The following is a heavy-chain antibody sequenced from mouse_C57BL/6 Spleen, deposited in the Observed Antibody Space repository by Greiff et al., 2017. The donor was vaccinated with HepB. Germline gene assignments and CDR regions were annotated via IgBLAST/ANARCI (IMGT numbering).Heavy chain of an antibody. CDR2: IYPGDGDT. D-gene: IGHD1-1*01. CDR1: GYAFSSSW. CDR3: AREDYYGTPFAY. J-gene: IGHJ3*01. V-gene: IGHV1-82*01. Sequence: QVQLQQSGPELVKPGASVKISCKASGYAFSSSWMNWVKQRPGKGLEWIGRIYPGDGDTNYNGKFKGKATLTAYKSSSTAYMQLSSLTSEDSAVYFCAREDYYGTPFAYWGQGTLVTVSA.